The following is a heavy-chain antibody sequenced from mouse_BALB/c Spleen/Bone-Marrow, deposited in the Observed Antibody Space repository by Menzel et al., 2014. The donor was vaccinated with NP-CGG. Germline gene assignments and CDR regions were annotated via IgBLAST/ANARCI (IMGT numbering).Heavy chain of an antibody. D-gene: IGHD2-4*01. CDR1: GFDFSRYW. V-gene: IGHV4-1*02. CDR2: INPDSSTI. CDR3: ARGYYDYPAWFAY. J-gene: IGHJ3*01. Sequence: EVQLQRSGGGLVQPGGSLKLSCAASGFDFSRYWMSWVRQAPGKGLEWIGKINPDSSTINYTPSLKDKFIISRDNAKNTLYLQMSKVRSEDTALYYCARGYYDYPAWFAYWGQGTLVTVSA.